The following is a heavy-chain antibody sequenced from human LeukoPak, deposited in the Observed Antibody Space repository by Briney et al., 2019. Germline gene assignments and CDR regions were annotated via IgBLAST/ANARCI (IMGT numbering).Heavy chain of an antibody. CDR1: GFNFGAYT. D-gene: IGHD2/OR15-2a*01. V-gene: IGHV3-21*01. Sequence: PGGSLRLSCAASGFNFGAYTINWVRQAPGKGLEWVSCIFSRSESILYADSVKGRFTISRDNAKNSLYLQMNSLRAEDTAVYYCVSFYETYWGRGTLVTVSS. CDR3: VSFYETY. CDR2: IFSRSESI. J-gene: IGHJ4*02.